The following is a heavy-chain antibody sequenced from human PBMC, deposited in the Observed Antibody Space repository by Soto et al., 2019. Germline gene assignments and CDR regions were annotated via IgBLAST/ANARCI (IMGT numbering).Heavy chain of an antibody. D-gene: IGHD3-10*01. V-gene: IGHV3-11*06. CDR2: ISGSSGYT. CDR3: ARDRGGYGPPDV. J-gene: IGHJ6*02. CDR1: GFSFSDSY. Sequence: PGGSLRLSCAASGFSFSDSYMSWVRQAPGKGLEWVAYISGSSGYTGYAVSVKGRFTISRDNAKNSLYLQMNSLRVEDTAVYYCARDRGGYGPPDVWGQGTTVTVSS.